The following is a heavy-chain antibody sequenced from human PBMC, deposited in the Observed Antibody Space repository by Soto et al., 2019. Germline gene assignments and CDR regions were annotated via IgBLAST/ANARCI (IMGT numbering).Heavy chain of an antibody. V-gene: IGHV3-66*01. CDR1: GFTFSNAW. Sequence: GGSLRLSCAASGFTFSNAWMNWVRQAPGKGLEWVSVIYIGGSTYYADSVKGRFTISRDISKNTAHLQMNSLRAEDTAVYFCARDAVAGPPAFDMWGRGTLVTVSS. J-gene: IGHJ3*02. CDR2: IYIGGST. D-gene: IGHD6-19*01. CDR3: ARDAVAGPPAFDM.